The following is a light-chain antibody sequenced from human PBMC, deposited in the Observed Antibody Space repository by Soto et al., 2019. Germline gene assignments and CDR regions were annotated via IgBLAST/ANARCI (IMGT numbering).Light chain of an antibody. Sequence: DIRLTQSPALLSASIGDRVTITWRASHDISTFLAWYQQKPGKAPKLLIYEASTLQSGVPSRFSGSGYGTEFTLTISGLLTEDFAAYHCQQLYTLPFTFGQGTRLEIK. V-gene: IGKV1-9*01. CDR3: QQLYTLPFT. CDR1: HDISTF. CDR2: EAS. J-gene: IGKJ5*01.